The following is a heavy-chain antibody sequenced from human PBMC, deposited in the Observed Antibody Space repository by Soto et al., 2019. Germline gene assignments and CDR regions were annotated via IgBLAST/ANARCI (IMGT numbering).Heavy chain of an antibody. Sequence: GGSLRLSCAASGFTFSNAWMNWVRQAPGKGLEWVGRIKSKTDGGTTDYAAPVKGRFTISRDDSKNTLYLQMNSLKTEDTAVYYCTTPLGNCSGGSCYSRYYYYGMDVWGQGNTVTVSS. V-gene: IGHV3-15*07. CDR1: GFTFSNAW. D-gene: IGHD2-15*01. CDR3: TTPLGNCSGGSCYSRYYYYGMDV. CDR2: IKSKTDGGTT. J-gene: IGHJ6*02.